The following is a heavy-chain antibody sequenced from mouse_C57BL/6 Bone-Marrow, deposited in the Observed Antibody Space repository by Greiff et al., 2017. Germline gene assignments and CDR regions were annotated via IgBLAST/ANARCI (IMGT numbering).Heavy chain of an antibody. V-gene: IGHV1-64*01. J-gene: IGHJ1*03. Sequence: VQLQQPGAELVKPGASVKLSCKASGYTFTSYWMHWVKQRPGQGLEWIGMIHPNSGSTNYNEKFKSKATLTVDKSSSTAYMQLSSLTSEDSAVYDCARGGYYVEGWYFDVWGTGTTVTVSS. CDR3: ARGGYYVEGWYFDV. CDR1: GYTFTSYW. D-gene: IGHD2-3*01. CDR2: IHPNSGST.